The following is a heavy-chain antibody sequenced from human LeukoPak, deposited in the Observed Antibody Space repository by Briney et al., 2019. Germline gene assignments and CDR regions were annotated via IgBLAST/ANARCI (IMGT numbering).Heavy chain of an antibody. CDR3: ARTVYYFDSSGFYRPYYFEY. Sequence: GGSLRLSCAASGFTVSSNYMSWVRQAPGKGLDWVSIIYSGGSTSYADSVKGRFTISRDNSENTLSLQMNSLRASDTAMYYCARTVYYFDSSGFYRPYYFEYWGQGTLVTVSS. J-gene: IGHJ4*02. V-gene: IGHV3-53*01. CDR1: GFTVSSNY. D-gene: IGHD3-22*01. CDR2: IYSGGST.